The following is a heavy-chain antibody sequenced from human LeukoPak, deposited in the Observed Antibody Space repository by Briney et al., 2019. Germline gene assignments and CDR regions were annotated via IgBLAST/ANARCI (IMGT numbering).Heavy chain of an antibody. CDR1: GFTLSSYG. D-gene: IGHD6-13*01. V-gene: IGHV3-30*18. J-gene: IGHJ5*02. CDR3: AKDYVGSIWCNWFDP. Sequence: GGSLRLSCVASGFTLSSYGMHWVRQAPGKGLEWVAMMSHDGNGEYYVDSVKGRFTISRDTSKNTLYLQMNSLRAEDTAIYYCAKDYVGSIWCNWFDPWGQGTLVTVSS. CDR2: MSHDGNGE.